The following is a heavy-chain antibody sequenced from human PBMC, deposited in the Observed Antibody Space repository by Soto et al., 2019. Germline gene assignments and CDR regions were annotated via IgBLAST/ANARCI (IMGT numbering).Heavy chain of an antibody. CDR3: ARDSYSNYLHYYYGMDV. CDR2: IWYDGSNK. J-gene: IGHJ6*02. Sequence: QVQLVESGGGVVQPGRSLRLSCAASGFTFSSYGMHWVRQAPGKGLEWVAGIWYDGSNKYYAESVKGRFTISRDNSKNTLYLQMNSLRAEDTAVYYCARDSYSNYLHYYYGMDVWGQGTTVTVSS. V-gene: IGHV3-33*01. D-gene: IGHD4-4*01. CDR1: GFTFSSYG.